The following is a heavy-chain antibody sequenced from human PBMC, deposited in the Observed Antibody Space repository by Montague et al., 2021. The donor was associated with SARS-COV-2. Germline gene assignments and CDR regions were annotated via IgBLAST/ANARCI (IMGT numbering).Heavy chain of an antibody. CDR1: GFTFSSYW. D-gene: IGHD5-24*01. Sequence: SLRLSCAASGFTFSSYWMHLVRQAPGKGLVWVSCINSDGSIATYADSVRGRFTISRDNAKNTVYRQMNSLRAEDTAVYYCVRPPRGGYNYPFDYWGLGTLVTVSS. CDR2: INSDGSIA. J-gene: IGHJ4*02. CDR3: VRPPRGGYNYPFDY. V-gene: IGHV3-74*01.